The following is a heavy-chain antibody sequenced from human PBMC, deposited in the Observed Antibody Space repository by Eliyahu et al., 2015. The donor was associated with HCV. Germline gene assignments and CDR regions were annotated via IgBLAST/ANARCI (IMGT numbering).Heavy chain of an antibody. J-gene: IGHJ2*01. CDR3: AKGGWSLDP. CDR1: GGSINNYY. Sequence: QVQLQESGPELVKSSETLSLTCTVSGGSINNYYXSWIRXPPGKGLEWIGYIYYTGSTNYXSSLGSRVTISVDTSKNQFSLKLNSVTAADTAVYYCAKGGWSLDPWGRGTLVTVSS. CDR2: IYYTGST. V-gene: IGHV4-59*01.